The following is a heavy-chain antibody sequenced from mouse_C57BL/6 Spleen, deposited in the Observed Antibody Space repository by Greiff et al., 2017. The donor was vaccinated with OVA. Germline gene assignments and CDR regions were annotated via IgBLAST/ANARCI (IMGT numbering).Heavy chain of an antibody. CDR2: INPNNGGT. CDR3: ARSWNFGSSYYFDY. J-gene: IGHJ2*01. D-gene: IGHD1-1*01. V-gene: IGHV1-26*01. Sequence: EVQLQQSGPELVKPGASVKISCKASGYTFTDYYMNWVKQSHGKSLEWIGDINPNNGGTSYNQKFKGKATLTVDKSSSTAYMELRSLTSEDSAVYYCARSWNFGSSYYFDYWGQGTTLTVSS. CDR1: GYTFTDYY.